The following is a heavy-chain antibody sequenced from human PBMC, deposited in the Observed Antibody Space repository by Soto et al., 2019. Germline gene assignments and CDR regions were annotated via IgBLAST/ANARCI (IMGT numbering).Heavy chain of an antibody. CDR3: AKETVGTFDY. D-gene: IGHD1-7*01. V-gene: IGHV3-53*01. J-gene: IGHJ4*02. CDR2: IYSGGYT. CDR1: GFSVSDNH. Sequence: PGGSLRLSCAASGFSVSDNHMNWVRQAPGKGLEWVSLIYSGGYTYYADSVKGRFTISRDRSKNTLFLQMNTLRVEDTAVYFCAKETVGTFDYWGQGALVTVSS.